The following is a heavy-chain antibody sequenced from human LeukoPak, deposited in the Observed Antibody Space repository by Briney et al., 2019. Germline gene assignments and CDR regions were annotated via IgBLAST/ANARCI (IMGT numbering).Heavy chain of an antibody. V-gene: IGHV4-39*01. CDR2: VYYSGST. CDR1: GGSISSSSYY. CDR3: ARAGLETYYGKSYFDY. J-gene: IGHJ4*02. Sequence: SETLSLTCTVSGGSISSSSYYWGWIRQPPGKGLEWIGSVYYSGSTYYNPSLKSRVTISVDTSKNQFSMKLSSVTAADTAVYYCARAGLETYYGKSYFDYWGQGTLVTVSS. D-gene: IGHD3-10*01.